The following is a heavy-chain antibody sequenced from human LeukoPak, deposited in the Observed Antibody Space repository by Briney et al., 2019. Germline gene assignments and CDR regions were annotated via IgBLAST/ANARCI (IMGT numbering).Heavy chain of an antibody. Sequence: SETLSLTCTVSGDSINSLDLWSWVRQPPGKGLEWIGEMYLSGTTHSNPSVKSRVTMDKSKNQFFLNLSSVTAADTAVYYCAGLVGRYSSGLYYYYFDYWGQGTLVTVSS. D-gene: IGHD3-22*01. CDR3: AGLVGRYSSGLYYYYFDY. V-gene: IGHV4-4*02. CDR1: GDSINSLDL. J-gene: IGHJ4*02. CDR2: MYLSGTT.